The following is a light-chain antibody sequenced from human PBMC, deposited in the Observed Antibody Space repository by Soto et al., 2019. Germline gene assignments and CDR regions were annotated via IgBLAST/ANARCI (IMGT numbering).Light chain of an antibody. V-gene: IGLV1-44*01. CDR1: SSNIGTNT. Sequence: QSVLTQPPSASGTPGQRVTISCSGSSSNIGTNTVNWYQQLPGTAPRLLIYNTNQRPSGVPDRFSGSKSGASASRAISGLQSDDEADYYCAALDDTLNGLVFGGGTKLTVL. CDR3: AALDDTLNGLV. J-gene: IGLJ2*01. CDR2: NTN.